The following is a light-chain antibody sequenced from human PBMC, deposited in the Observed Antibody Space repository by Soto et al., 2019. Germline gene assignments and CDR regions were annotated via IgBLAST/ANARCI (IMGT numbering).Light chain of an antibody. J-gene: IGKJ1*01. CDR2: GAS. CDR3: QQYNSWPRT. V-gene: IGKV3-15*01. CDR1: QDVLTN. Sequence: EIVMTQSPATLSVSPGERATLSCRASQDVLTNLAWYQQKPGQAPRLLIYGASTRATGIPARFSGSGSGTEFTLTISSLQPEDFAVYYCQQYNSWPRTFGQGTKVDIK.